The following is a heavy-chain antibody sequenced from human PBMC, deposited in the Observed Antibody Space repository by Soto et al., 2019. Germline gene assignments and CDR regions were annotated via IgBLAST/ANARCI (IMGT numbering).Heavy chain of an antibody. D-gene: IGHD5-18*01. V-gene: IGHV3-48*02. CDR3: ARLGLIQLWAYGMDV. CDR2: ISSSSSTI. CDR1: GFTFSSYS. Sequence: EVQLVESGGGLVQPGGSLRLSCAASGFTFSSYSMNWVRQAPGKGLEWVSYISSSSSTIYYADSVKGRFTISRDNAKNSLYLQMNSLRDEDTAVYYCARLGLIQLWAYGMDVWGQGTTVTVSS. J-gene: IGHJ6*02.